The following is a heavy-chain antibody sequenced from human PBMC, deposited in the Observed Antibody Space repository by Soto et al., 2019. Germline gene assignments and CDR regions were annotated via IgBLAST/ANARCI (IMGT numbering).Heavy chain of an antibody. CDR2: IIPIFGTA. D-gene: IGHD3-22*01. CDR1: GGTFSSYA. J-gene: IGHJ5*02. V-gene: IGHV1-69*13. CDR3: ARSYYYYDSSGYP. Sequence: GASVKVSCKASGGTFSSYAISWVRQAPGQGLEWMGGIIPIFGTANYAQKFQGRVTITADESTSTAYMELSSLRSEDTAVYYCARSYYYYDSSGYPWGQGTLVTVSS.